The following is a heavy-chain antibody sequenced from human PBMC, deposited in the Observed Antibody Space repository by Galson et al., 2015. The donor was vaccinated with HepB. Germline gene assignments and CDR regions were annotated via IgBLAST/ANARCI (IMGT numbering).Heavy chain of an antibody. CDR1: GYDFTSYW. CDR2: IYPDDSDT. Sequence: QSGAEVKKPGESLKISCKGSGYDFTSYWIGWVRQMPGKGLEWMGIIYPDDSDTRYSPSFQGQVTISADKSISTAYLQWSSLKASDTAMYYCARCLEYNWNDGRFDYWGRGSLVTVSS. CDR3: ARCLEYNWNDGRFDY. V-gene: IGHV5-51*01. J-gene: IGHJ4*01. D-gene: IGHD1-20*01.